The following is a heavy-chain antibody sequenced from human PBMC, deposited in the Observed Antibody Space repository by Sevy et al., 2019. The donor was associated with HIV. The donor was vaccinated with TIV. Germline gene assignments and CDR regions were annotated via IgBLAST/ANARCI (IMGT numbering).Heavy chain of an antibody. CDR1: GFNVNDNY. V-gene: IGHV3-53*01. CDR3: ARDRRFCGNECYLYYYYGMDV. D-gene: IGHD3-16*02. CDR2: IRADGSS. Sequence: GGSLRLSCAASGFNVNDNYMTWVRQAPGKGLEWVSIIRADGSSYYADSVKGRFTMSRDDSKNIVNLQMNSLGADDTAVYYCARDRRFCGNECYLYYYYGMDVWGQGTAVTVSS. J-gene: IGHJ6*02.